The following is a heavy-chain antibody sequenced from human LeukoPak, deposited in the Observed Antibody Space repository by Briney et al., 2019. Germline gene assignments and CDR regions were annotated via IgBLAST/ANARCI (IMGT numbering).Heavy chain of an antibody. V-gene: IGHV3-23*01. Sequence: PGRSLRLSCAASGIIFGSHGMAWVRQAPGKGLEWVSSINPNGDRTFHADFVKGRFTISRDNSKNTVSLHMNSLRAEDSAIYRCARAYDKAYDYWGQGTLVTVSS. J-gene: IGHJ4*02. CDR1: GIIFGSHG. D-gene: IGHD2-21*01. CDR3: ARAYDKAYDY. CDR2: INPNGDRT.